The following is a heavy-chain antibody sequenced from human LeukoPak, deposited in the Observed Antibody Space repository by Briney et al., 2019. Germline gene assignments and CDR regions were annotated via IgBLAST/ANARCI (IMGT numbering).Heavy chain of an antibody. Sequence: SETLSLTCTVSGGSVSSTTYYWSWIRQPPGKGLEWIASINYSGGTYYNPSLKSRVTISVDTSENQFSLKLSSVTAADTAVYYCARYVVYGSGKYYFDYWGQGTLVTVSS. V-gene: IGHV4-39*01. CDR2: INYSGGT. J-gene: IGHJ4*02. D-gene: IGHD3-10*01. CDR3: ARYVVYGSGKYYFDY. CDR1: GGSVSSTTYY.